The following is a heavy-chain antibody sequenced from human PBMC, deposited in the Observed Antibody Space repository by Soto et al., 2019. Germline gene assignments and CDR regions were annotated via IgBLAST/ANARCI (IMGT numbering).Heavy chain of an antibody. V-gene: IGHV3-33*01. CDR3: ARGTLLGMPDY. CDR1: GFTFSSYG. CDR2: IWYDGSNK. J-gene: IGHJ4*02. D-gene: IGHD2-2*01. Sequence: PGGSLRLSCAASGFTFSSYGMHWVRQAPGKGLEWVAVIWYDGSNKYYADSVKGRFTISRDNSKNTLYLQMNSLRAEDTAVYYCARGTLLGMPDYWGQGTLVTVSS.